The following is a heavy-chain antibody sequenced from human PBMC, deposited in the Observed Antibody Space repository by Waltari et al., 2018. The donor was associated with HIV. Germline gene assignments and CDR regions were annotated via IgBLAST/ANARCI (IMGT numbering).Heavy chain of an antibody. CDR3: ASLYCSGGSCYDY. CDR1: GFTFSSYW. D-gene: IGHD2-15*01. J-gene: IGHJ4*02. CDR2: IKQEGSEK. Sequence: EVQLVESGGGLVQPGGSLRLSCAASGFTFSSYWMTWVRQAPGKGSEWVDNIKQEGSEKNYADSVKGRFTNPRDNAKNALYLQRNSLRAEDTAVYYCASLYCSGGSCYDYWGQGTLVTVSS. V-gene: IGHV3-7*01.